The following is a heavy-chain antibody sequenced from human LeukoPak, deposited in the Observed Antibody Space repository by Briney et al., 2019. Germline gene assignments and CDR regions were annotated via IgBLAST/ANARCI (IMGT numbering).Heavy chain of an antibody. CDR2: INPNSGGT. D-gene: IGHD3-22*01. Sequence: ASLKVSCKASGYTFTGYYMHWVRQAPGQGLEWMGWINPNSGGTNYAQKFQGRVTMTRDTSISTAYMELSRLRSDDTAVYYCARYAETMIGYFDYWGQGTLVTVSS. CDR3: ARYAETMIGYFDY. V-gene: IGHV1-2*02. CDR1: GYTFTGYY. J-gene: IGHJ4*02.